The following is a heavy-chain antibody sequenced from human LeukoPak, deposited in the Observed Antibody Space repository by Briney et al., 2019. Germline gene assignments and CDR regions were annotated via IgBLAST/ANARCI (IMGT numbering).Heavy chain of an antibody. Sequence: SETLSLTCAVYGGSFSGYYWSWIRQPPGKGLEWIGEINHSGSTNYNPSLKSRVTISVDTSKSQFSLKLSSVTAADTAVYYCARHFFGSGSYYFDYWGQGTLVTVSS. J-gene: IGHJ4*02. CDR2: INHSGST. V-gene: IGHV4-34*01. D-gene: IGHD3-10*01. CDR3: ARHFFGSGSYYFDY. CDR1: GGSFSGYY.